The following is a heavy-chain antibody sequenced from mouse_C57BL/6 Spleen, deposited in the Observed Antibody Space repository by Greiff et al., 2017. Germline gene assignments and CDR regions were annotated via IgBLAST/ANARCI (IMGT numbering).Heavy chain of an antibody. J-gene: IGHJ2*01. V-gene: IGHV5-4*01. CDR3: AREGYYFDY. Sequence: EVKLVESGGGLVKPGGSLKLSCAASGFTFSSYAMSWVRQTPEKRLEWVATISDGGSYTYSPDNVQGRFTISRDTAKNNQYLQMSHLKSEDTAMYYCAREGYYFDYWGQGTTLTVSS. CDR2: ISDGGSYT. CDR1: GFTFSSYA.